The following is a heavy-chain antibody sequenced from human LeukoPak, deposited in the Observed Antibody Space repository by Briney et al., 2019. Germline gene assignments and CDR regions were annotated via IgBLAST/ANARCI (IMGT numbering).Heavy chain of an antibody. CDR3: AGVLRYCSGGNCYSGGLGYMDV. CDR2: ISRSGSTK. D-gene: IGHD2-15*01. J-gene: IGHJ6*03. CDR1: GFTFSDYN. V-gene: IGHV3-11*01. Sequence: GGSLRLSCAASGFTFSDYNMRWIRQAPGKGLEWVSSISRSGSTKYYADSVKGQFTISRDNAKNSLFLQMNSLRAEDTAVYYCAGVLRYCSGGNCYSGGLGYMDVWGKGTTVTISS.